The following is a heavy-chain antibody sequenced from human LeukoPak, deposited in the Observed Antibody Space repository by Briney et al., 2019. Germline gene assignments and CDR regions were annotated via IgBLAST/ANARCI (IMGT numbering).Heavy chain of an antibody. CDR2: ISWNSGSI. Sequence: GRSLGLSCAASGFTFDDYAVHWVRQAPGKGLEWVSGISWNSGSIGYADSVKGRFTISRDNAKNSLYLQMNSLRAEDTALYYCAKGSIAVAGYFDYWGQGTLVTVSS. CDR1: GFTFDDYA. V-gene: IGHV3-9*01. CDR3: AKGSIAVAGYFDY. J-gene: IGHJ4*02. D-gene: IGHD6-19*01.